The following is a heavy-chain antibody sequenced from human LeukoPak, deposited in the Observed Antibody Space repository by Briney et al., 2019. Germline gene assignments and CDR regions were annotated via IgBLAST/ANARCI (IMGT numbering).Heavy chain of an antibody. CDR1: GFTVSSNY. J-gene: IGHJ4*02. Sequence: GRFLRLSCAASGFTVSSNYMSWVGQAPGKGLEWVSVIYSGGSTYYADSVKGRFTISRDNSKNTLYLQMNSLRAEDTAVYYCARDLAAAESDYWGQGTLVTVSS. D-gene: IGHD6-13*01. CDR2: IYSGGST. CDR3: ARDLAAAESDY. V-gene: IGHV3-66*01.